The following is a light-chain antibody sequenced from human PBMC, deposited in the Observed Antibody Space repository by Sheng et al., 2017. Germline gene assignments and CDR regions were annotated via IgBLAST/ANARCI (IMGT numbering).Light chain of an antibody. CDR2: GTS. Sequence: ETVMTQSPATLSVSPGERATLSCRASQSVSGNLAWYQRKPGQAPRLLISGTSTRATGIPARFSGSGSGTEFTLTISNLQSEDLAVYHCHQYNYSPQTFGQGTKVEIK. J-gene: IGKJ1*01. V-gene: IGKV3-15*01. CDR3: HQYNYSPQT. CDR1: QSVSGN.